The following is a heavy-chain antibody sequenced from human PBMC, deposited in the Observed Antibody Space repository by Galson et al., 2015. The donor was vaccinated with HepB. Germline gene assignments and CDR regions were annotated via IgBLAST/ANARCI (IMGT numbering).Heavy chain of an antibody. CDR3: ARRKSIYCSSTSCYPRGGTWFDP. V-gene: IGHV4-34*01. J-gene: IGHJ5*02. CDR1: GGSFSGYY. Sequence: SETLSLTCAVYGGSFSGYYWSWIRQPPGKGLEWIGEINHSGSTNYNPSLKSRVTISVDTSKNQFSLKLSSVTAADTAVYYCARRKSIYCSSTSCYPRGGTWFDPWGQGTLVTVSS. D-gene: IGHD2-2*01. CDR2: INHSGST.